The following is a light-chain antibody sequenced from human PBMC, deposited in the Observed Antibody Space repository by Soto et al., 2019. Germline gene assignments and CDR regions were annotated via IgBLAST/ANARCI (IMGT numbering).Light chain of an antibody. CDR3: QQFDGSLWT. CDR2: DAS. CDR1: QSVTSTH. J-gene: IGKJ1*01. V-gene: IGKV3-20*01. Sequence: EIVLTQSPGTLSLSPGDRATLSCRASQSVTSTHLAWYQQKPGQAPRLLIYDASTRATGIPDRFSGSGSGTDFTLTISRLEPEDFAVYCCQQFDGSLWTFGPGTKVDIK.